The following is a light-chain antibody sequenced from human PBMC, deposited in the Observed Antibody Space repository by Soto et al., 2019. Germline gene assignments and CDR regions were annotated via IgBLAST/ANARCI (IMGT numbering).Light chain of an antibody. J-gene: IGLJ1*01. CDR2: RNN. CDR3: AACEDCLSASYV. CDR1: SSNIGSNY. Sequence: QSVLTQPPSASGTPGQRVTISCSGSSSNIGSNYVYWYQQLPGTAPKLLIYRNNQRPSGVPDRFSGSKSGTSASLAISGLRSEDEADYYCAACEDCLSASYVFRTGTKV. V-gene: IGLV1-47*01.